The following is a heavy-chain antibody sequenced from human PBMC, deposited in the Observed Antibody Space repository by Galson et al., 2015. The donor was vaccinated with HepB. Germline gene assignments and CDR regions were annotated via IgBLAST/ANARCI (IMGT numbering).Heavy chain of an antibody. J-gene: IGHJ4*02. CDR1: GFTFTSSA. Sequence: SVKVSCKASGFTFTSSAMQWVRQARGQRLEWIGWIVVGSGNINYAQKFQERVTITRDMSTSTAYMELSSLRSEDTAVYYCARLIVVVPAIQRHFDYWGQGTLVTVSS. D-gene: IGHD2-2*01. CDR2: IVVGSGNI. V-gene: IGHV1-58*02. CDR3: ARLIVVVPAIQRHFDY.